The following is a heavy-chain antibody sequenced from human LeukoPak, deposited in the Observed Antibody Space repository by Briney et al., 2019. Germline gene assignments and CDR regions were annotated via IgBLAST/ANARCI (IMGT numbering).Heavy chain of an antibody. J-gene: IGHJ3*02. CDR2: ISYDGSNK. CDR1: GFTFSSYA. CDR3: ASLKYYYGSGSYYGDAFDI. D-gene: IGHD3-10*01. V-gene: IGHV3-30-3*01. Sequence: GRSLRLSCAASGFTFSSYAMHWVRQALGKGLEWVAVISYDGSNKYYADSVKGRFTISRDNSKNTLYLQMNSLRAEDTAVYYCASLKYYYGSGSYYGDAFDIWGQGTMVTVSS.